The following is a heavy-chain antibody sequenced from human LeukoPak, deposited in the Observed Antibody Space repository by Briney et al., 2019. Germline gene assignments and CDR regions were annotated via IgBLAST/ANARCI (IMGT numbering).Heavy chain of an antibody. D-gene: IGHD5-12*01. Sequence: GESLRLSCAASGFTFSNYAMHWVRQAPGKGLEWVAIMCSDGSDKYHVNSVGGRFTISRDTSKNTLYLQMNSLRAEDTAVYYCAKETRSGYDSPSPTNALDYWGQGTLVTVSS. J-gene: IGHJ4*02. CDR2: MCSDGSDK. CDR3: AKETRSGYDSPSPTNALDY. V-gene: IGHV3-33*06. CDR1: GFTFSNYA.